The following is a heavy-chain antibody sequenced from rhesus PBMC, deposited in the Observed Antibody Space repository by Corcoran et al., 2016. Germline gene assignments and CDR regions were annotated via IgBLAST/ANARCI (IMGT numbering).Heavy chain of an antibody. D-gene: IGHD2-21*01. CDR3: ARGDTVLVVVYNSLDV. CDR2: ISDRSGTT. J-gene: IGHJ5-2*02. Sequence: QVQLQESGPGLVKPSETLSLTCAVSGYSISSGYYWGWIRQPPGKGLEYIGYISDRSGTTVYNPSRKSRVTISKDTSKTQFSLKLSSVTAADTAVYYCARGDTVLVVVYNSLDVWGRGVLVTVSS. V-gene: IGHV4-99*02. CDR1: GYSISSGYY.